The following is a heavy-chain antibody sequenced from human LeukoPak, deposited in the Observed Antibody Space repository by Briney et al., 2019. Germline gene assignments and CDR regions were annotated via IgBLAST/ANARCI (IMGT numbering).Heavy chain of an antibody. V-gene: IGHV3-7*01. J-gene: IGHJ4*02. CDR3: ARERDSSGYYGDY. Sequence: GGSLRLSCVASGFTFSSYWMSWVRQAPGKGLEWVANIKEDGSDKYSVDSVKSRFTISRDNTKNSLYLQLNSLRAEDTAVYYCARERDSSGYYGDYWGQGTLVTVSS. CDR2: IKEDGSDK. D-gene: IGHD3-22*01. CDR1: GFTFSSYW.